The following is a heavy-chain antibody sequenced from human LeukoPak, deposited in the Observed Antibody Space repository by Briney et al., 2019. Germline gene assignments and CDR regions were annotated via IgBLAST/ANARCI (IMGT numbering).Heavy chain of an antibody. CDR2: IYYSGST. Sequence: SETLSLTCTVSGGSISSSSYYWGCIRQPPGKGLECIGSIYYSGSTYYNPSLKSRVTISVDTTKNQFSLKLSSVTAADTAVYYCARGPNYYYMDVWGKGTTVTVSS. V-gene: IGHV4-39*07. CDR3: ARGPNYYYMDV. J-gene: IGHJ6*03. CDR1: GGSISSSSYY.